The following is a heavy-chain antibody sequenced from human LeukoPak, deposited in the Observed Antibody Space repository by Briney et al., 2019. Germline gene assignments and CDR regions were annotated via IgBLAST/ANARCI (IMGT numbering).Heavy chain of an antibody. J-gene: IGHJ6*02. D-gene: IGHD3-10*01. CDR1: GFTFGAFG. Sequence: ASLKVSCKASGFTFGAFGISWVRQAPGQGLEWVGCISCYSAAADYAQKFQDRVTMTTDRSTNTAYLELVSLRTDDTAVYYCGRGKDSYYYGVDVWGQGTTVTVSS. CDR2: ISCYSAAA. V-gene: IGHV1-18*01. CDR3: GRGKDSYYYGVDV.